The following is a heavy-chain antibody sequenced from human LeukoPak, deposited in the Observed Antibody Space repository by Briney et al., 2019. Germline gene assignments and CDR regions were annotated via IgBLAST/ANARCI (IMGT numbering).Heavy chain of an antibody. J-gene: IGHJ4*02. V-gene: IGHV1-3*01. Sequence: ASVKVSCKASGYTFINFAINWGRQAPGQRPEWMGWINAGNGNTKYSQKFQGRVTITRDTSASTAYMELSSLRSEDTAVYYCARGGGSGWYRGDFDYWGQGTLVTVSS. CDR1: GYTFINFA. CDR3: ARGGGSGWYRGDFDY. CDR2: INAGNGNT. D-gene: IGHD6-19*01.